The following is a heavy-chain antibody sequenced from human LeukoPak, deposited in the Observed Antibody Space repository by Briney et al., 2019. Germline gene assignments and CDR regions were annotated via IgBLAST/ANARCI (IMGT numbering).Heavy chain of an antibody. V-gene: IGHV1-46*01. CDR2: INPRGGST. J-gene: IGHJ5*02. CDR1: GYTFTKYF. D-gene: IGHD2-21*02. Sequence: ASVKVSCKASGYTFTKYFMHWVRQAPGQGREWMGIINPRGGSTGYAQKFQGRITMTTDMSTRTVYMELSSLESEDTAVYYCARRDCVGDCYSNWFDPWGQGTLVTVSS. CDR3: ARRDCVGDCYSNWFDP.